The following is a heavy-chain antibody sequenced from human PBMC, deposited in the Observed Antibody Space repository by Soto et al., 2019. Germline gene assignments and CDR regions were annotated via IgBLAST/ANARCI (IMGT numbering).Heavy chain of an antibody. CDR3: VSLYFDY. CDR2: INIDGSTT. D-gene: IGHD2-8*01. J-gene: IGHJ4*02. V-gene: IGHV3-74*01. CDR1: GFTFGSYW. Sequence: EVQLVESGGGLAQPGGSLRLSCAASGFTFGSYWMHWVRQAPAKGLEWVSRINIDGSTTNYADSVKGRFTISRDNAKNTLYLQMNSLRDDDTAVYYCVSLYFDYWGQGALVTVSS.